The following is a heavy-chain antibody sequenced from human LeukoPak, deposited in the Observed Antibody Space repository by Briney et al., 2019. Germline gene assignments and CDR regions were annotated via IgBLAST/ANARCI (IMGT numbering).Heavy chain of an antibody. CDR3: ARILAVAGYGMDG. CDR1: GFTVSSNY. V-gene: IGHV3-53*01. CDR2: IYSGGTT. D-gene: IGHD6-19*01. J-gene: IGHJ6*02. Sequence: GGSLRLSCAASGFTVSSNYMSWVRQAPGKGLEWVSVIYSGGTTYYADSVKGRFTISRDNSKNTLYLHMNSLRVDDTAVYYCARILAVAGYGMDGWGQGTTVTVSS.